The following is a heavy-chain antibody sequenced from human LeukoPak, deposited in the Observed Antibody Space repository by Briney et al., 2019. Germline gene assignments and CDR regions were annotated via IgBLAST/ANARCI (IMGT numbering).Heavy chain of an antibody. V-gene: IGHV4-59*08. CDR2: IYYSGST. Sequence: PSETLSLTCTVSGGSISSYYWSWIRQPPGKGLEWIGYIYYSGSTYYNPSLKSRVTISVDTSKNQFSLKLSSVTAADTAVYYCARAALGDYDAFDIWGQGTMVTVSS. CDR3: ARAALGDYDAFDI. CDR1: GGSISSYY. J-gene: IGHJ3*02. D-gene: IGHD4-17*01.